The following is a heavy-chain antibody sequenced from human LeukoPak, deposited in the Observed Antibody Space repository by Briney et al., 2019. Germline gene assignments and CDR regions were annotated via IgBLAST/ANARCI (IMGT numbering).Heavy chain of an antibody. CDR3: ARDRAVQLELGGYFDY. D-gene: IGHD1-1*01. CDR2: ISYDGSNK. CDR1: GFTFSSYA. V-gene: IGHV3-30*04. Sequence: RRSLRLSCAASGFTFSSYAMHWVRQAPGKGLEWVAVISYDGSNKYYADSVKGRFTISRDNSKNTLYLQMNSLRAEDTAVYYCARDRAVQLELGGYFDYWGQGTLVTVSS. J-gene: IGHJ4*02.